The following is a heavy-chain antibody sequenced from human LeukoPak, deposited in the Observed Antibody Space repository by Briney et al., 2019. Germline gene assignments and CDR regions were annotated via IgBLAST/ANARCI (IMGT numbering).Heavy chain of an antibody. Sequence: GGSLRLSCAASGFTFSSYGMHWVRQAPGKGLEWVAVIWYDGSNKYYADSVKGRFTISRDNSKNTLYLQMNSLRAEDTAVYYCAREYSSGWYYFDYWGQGTLVTVSS. CDR2: IWYDGSNK. J-gene: IGHJ4*02. V-gene: IGHV3-33*01. CDR3: AREYSSGWYYFDY. D-gene: IGHD6-19*01. CDR1: GFTFSSYG.